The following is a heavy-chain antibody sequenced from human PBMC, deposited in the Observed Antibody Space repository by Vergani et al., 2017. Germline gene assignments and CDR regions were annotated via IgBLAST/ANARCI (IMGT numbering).Heavy chain of an antibody. D-gene: IGHD3-10*01. V-gene: IGHV3-74*02. CDR2: ISSDGSST. CDR3: AAVRGAWGYFDY. CDR1: GFTFSRYW. Sequence: EVQLVESGGGLVQPGGSLRLSCAASGFTFSRYWMHWVRQAPGKGLVWVSRISSDGSSTSCADSVKGRCTISRDNAKNTLYLQMNSLRAEDTAVYYCAAVRGAWGYFDYWGQGTLVTVSS. J-gene: IGHJ4*02.